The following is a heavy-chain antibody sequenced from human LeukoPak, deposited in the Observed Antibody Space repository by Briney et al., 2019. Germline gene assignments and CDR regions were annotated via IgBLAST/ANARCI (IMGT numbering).Heavy chain of an antibody. Sequence: GGSLRLSCAASGFTFSSYSMSWVRQAPGKGLEWVANIKQDGSEKYYVDSVKGRFTISRDNAKNSLYLQMNSLRAEDTAVYYCARAKVGATTMSFDYWGQGTLVTVPS. V-gene: IGHV3-7*01. D-gene: IGHD1-26*01. CDR3: ARAKVGATTMSFDY. CDR2: IKQDGSEK. CDR1: GFTFSSYS. J-gene: IGHJ4*02.